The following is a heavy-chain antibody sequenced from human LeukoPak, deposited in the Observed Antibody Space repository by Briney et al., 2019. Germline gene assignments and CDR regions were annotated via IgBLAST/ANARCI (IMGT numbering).Heavy chain of an antibody. J-gene: IGHJ4*02. CDR2: MSSSGIS. CDR3: ARGRHPGYSSGWPLDY. V-gene: IGHV4-61*02. D-gene: IGHD6-19*01. CDR1: NGSISSDTYF. Sequence: SETLSLTCTVSNGSISSDTYFWSWIRQPAGKGLEWIGRMSSSGISTYSPSLKSRVTISVDTSKNQSSLKLSSVTAADTAVYYCARGRHPGYSSGWPLDYWGQGTLVTVSS.